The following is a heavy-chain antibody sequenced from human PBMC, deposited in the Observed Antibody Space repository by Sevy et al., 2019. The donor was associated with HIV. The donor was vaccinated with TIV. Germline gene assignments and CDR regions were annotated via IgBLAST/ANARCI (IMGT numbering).Heavy chain of an antibody. CDR1: GYTFTSYD. Sequence: ASVKVSCKASGYTFTSYDINWVRQATGQGLEWMGWMNPNSGNTGYAQKFQGRVTMTRNTSRSTAYMELSSLRSEDTAEYYCARGLNYDFWSGALTYYYYYGMDVWGQGTTVTVSS. J-gene: IGHJ6*02. D-gene: IGHD3-3*01. V-gene: IGHV1-8*01. CDR3: ARGLNYDFWSGALTYYYYYGMDV. CDR2: MNPNSGNT.